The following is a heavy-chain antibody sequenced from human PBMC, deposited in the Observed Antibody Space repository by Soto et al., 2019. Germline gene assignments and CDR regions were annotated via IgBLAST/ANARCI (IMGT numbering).Heavy chain of an antibody. V-gene: IGHV3-23*01. D-gene: IGHD3-16*02. CDR3: AKDFSDYDYIWGSYRVFDY. CDR2: ISGSGGST. Sequence: GGSLRLSCAASGFTFSSYAMSWVRQAPGKGLEWVSAISGSGGSTYYADSVKGRFTISRDNSKNTLYLQMNSLRAEDTAVYYCAKDFSDYDYIWGSYRVFDYWGQGTLVTVSS. CDR1: GFTFSSYA. J-gene: IGHJ4*02.